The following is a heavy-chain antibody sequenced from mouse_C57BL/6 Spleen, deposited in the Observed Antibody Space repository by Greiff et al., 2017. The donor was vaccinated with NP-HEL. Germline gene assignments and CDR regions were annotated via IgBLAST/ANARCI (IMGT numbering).Heavy chain of an antibody. J-gene: IGHJ3*01. Sequence: QVQLQQPGAELVKPGASVKMSCKASGYTFTSYWITWVKQRPGQGLEWIGDIYPGSGSTNYNEKCKSKATLTVDTSSSTAYMKLSSLTSEDSAVYYCARGGYDGAWFAYWGQGTLVTVSA. V-gene: IGHV1-55*01. CDR1: GYTFTSYW. CDR2: IYPGSGST. D-gene: IGHD2-2*01. CDR3: ARGGYDGAWFAY.